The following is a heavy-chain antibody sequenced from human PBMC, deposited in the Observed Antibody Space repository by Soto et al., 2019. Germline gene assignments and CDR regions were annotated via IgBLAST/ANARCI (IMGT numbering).Heavy chain of an antibody. D-gene: IGHD6-19*01. CDR1: GFLLSTSAVG. CDR2: IDWDDDK. Sequence: QITLKESGPTLVKPTQTLTLTCTFSGFLLSTSAVGVGWIRQPPGKALEWLAIIDWDDDKHYIPSLKSRLVITKVTSKPQVVLTMTNMDPVDTVTYYCARSKYGSAWSLDYWGQGTLVTVSS. J-gene: IGHJ4*02. V-gene: IGHV2-5*02. CDR3: ARSKYGSAWSLDY.